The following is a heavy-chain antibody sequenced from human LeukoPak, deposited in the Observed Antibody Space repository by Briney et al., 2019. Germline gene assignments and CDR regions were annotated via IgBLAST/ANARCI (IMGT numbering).Heavy chain of an antibody. CDR3: ARGGLDDILTGYYRGWTGTTWGTFDY. D-gene: IGHD3-9*01. V-gene: IGHV1-8*02. CDR1: GYTFTTYG. CDR2: MNPNSGNT. Sequence: GASVKVSCKSSGYTFTTYGITWVRQAPGQGLEWMGWMNPNSGNTGYAQKFQGRVTMTRNTSISTAYMELSSLRSEDTAVYYCARGGLDDILTGYYRGWTGTTWGTFDYWGQGTLVTVSS. J-gene: IGHJ4*02.